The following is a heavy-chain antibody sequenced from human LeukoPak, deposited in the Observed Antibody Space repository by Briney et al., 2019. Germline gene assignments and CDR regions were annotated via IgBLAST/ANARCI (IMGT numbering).Heavy chain of an antibody. Sequence: SVKVSCKASGGTFSSYAISWVRQAPGHGLEWMGRIIAIFGIANYAQKLQGRVAITADKSTSTAYMELSSLRSEDTAVYYCARDGGTTVISEYFDYWGQGTLVTVSS. V-gene: IGHV1-69*04. CDR1: GGTFSSYA. CDR2: IIAIFGIA. J-gene: IGHJ4*02. D-gene: IGHD4-17*01. CDR3: ARDGGTTVISEYFDY.